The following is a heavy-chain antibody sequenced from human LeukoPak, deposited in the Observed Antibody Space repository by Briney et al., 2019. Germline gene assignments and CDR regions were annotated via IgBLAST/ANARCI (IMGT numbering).Heavy chain of an antibody. CDR2: IKQDGSEK. J-gene: IGHJ6*03. V-gene: IGHV3-7*03. Sequence: GGSLRLSCAASGFTFNSYWMSWVRQAPGKGLEWVANIKQDGSEKYYVDSVKGRFTIPRDNAKNSLYLQMNSLRAEDTALYHCARDLSYDFWSGYPYYMDVWGKGTTVTVSS. CDR1: GFTFNSYW. D-gene: IGHD3-3*01. CDR3: ARDLSYDFWSGYPYYMDV.